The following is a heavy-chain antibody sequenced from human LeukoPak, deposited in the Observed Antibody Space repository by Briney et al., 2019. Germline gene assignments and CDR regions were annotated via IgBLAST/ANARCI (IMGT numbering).Heavy chain of an antibody. J-gene: IGHJ4*02. V-gene: IGHV3-7*05. CDR2: IKQDGSEK. Sequence: GGSLRLSCAASGFTFSSYWMTWVRQAPGKGLEWVANIKQDGSEKYYVDSVKGRFTISRDNAKNSLYLQMNSLKAEDTTVYYCASERPLRYWGQGTLVTVSS. CDR3: ASERPLRY. D-gene: IGHD1-1*01. CDR1: GFTFSSYW.